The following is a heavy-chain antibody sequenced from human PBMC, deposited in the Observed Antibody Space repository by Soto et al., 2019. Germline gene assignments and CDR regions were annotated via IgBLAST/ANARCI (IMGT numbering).Heavy chain of an antibody. CDR3: ATDSAVVESTYFDY. J-gene: IGHJ4*02. Sequence: GASVKVSCKVSGYTLTELSMHWVRQAPGKGLEWMGGFDPEDGETIYAQKFQGRVTMTEDTSTDTAYMELSSLGPEDTAVYYCATDSAVVESTYFDYWGQGTLVTVSS. V-gene: IGHV1-24*01. CDR1: GYTLTELS. D-gene: IGHD2-15*01. CDR2: FDPEDGET.